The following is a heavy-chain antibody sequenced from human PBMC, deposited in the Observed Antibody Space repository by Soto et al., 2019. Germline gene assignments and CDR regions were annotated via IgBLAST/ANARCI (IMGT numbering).Heavy chain of an antibody. J-gene: IGHJ4*02. Sequence: PGGSLRLSCAASGFTFSSYEMNWVRQAPGKGLEWVSYISSSGSTIYYADSVKGRFTISRDNAKNSLYLQMNSLRAEDTAVYYCARGAYGGPPAGYWGQGTLVTVSS. CDR2: ISSSGSTI. CDR1: GFTFSSYE. V-gene: IGHV3-48*03. CDR3: ARGAYGGPPAGY. D-gene: IGHD4-17*01.